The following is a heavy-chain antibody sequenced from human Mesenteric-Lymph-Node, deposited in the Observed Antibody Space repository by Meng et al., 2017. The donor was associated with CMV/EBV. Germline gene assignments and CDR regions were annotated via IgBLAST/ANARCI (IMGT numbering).Heavy chain of an antibody. Sequence: GGSLRLSCAASGFTFSSYAMHWVRQAPGKGLEWVAVISYDGSNKYYADSVKGRFTISRDNSKNTLYLQMNSLRAEDTAVYYCARANERDSSGYYYNGSPYYFDYWGQGTLVTVSS. D-gene: IGHD3-22*01. CDR2: ISYDGSNK. V-gene: IGHV3-30*04. CDR1: GFTFSSYA. CDR3: ARANERDSSGYYYNGSPYYFDY. J-gene: IGHJ4*02.